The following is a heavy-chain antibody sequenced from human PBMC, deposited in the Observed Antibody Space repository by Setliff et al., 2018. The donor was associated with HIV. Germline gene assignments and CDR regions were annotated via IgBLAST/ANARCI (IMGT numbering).Heavy chain of an antibody. CDR1: GGSISSYY. CDR3: ARAEMATIVAFDI. Sequence: TSETLSLTCTVSGGSISSYYWSWIRQPPGKGLEWIGYIYYSGTTKYNPSLKSRVTISVDTSKNHFSLKLTSVTAADTAVYYCARAEMATIVAFDIWGQGTMVTVSS. CDR2: IYYSGTT. D-gene: IGHD5-12*01. J-gene: IGHJ3*02. V-gene: IGHV4-59*01.